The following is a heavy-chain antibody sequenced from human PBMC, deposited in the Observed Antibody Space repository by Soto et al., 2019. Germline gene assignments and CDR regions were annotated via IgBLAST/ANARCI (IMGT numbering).Heavy chain of an antibody. CDR3: ARAALKYCSSTSCYKGASNWFDP. D-gene: IGHD2-2*02. CDR1: GYTFTSYG. J-gene: IGHJ5*02. V-gene: IGHV1-18*01. Sequence: GASVKVSCKASGYTFTSYGISWVRQAPGQRLEGVGWISAYNGNKNYAQKLQGRVTMTTDTSTSTAYMELRSLRSDDTAVYYCARAALKYCSSTSCYKGASNWFDPWGQGTLVTVSS. CDR2: ISAYNGNK.